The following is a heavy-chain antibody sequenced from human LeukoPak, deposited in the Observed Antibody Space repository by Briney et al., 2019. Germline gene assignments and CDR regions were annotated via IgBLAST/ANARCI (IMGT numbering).Heavy chain of an antibody. J-gene: IGHJ4*02. Sequence: SETLSLTCTVSGGSISSYYWSWIRQPAGKGLEWIGRIYSTGSTNYNPSLKSRVTMSVDTSKNQFSLRLRSVTAADTVVYYCARQIASAGTAGFDFWGQGALVTVSS. V-gene: IGHV4-4*07. CDR1: GGSISSYY. CDR3: ARQIASAGTAGFDF. D-gene: IGHD6-13*01. CDR2: IYSTGST.